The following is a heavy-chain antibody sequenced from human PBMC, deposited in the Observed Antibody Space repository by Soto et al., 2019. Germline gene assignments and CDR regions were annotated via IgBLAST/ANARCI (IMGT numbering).Heavy chain of an antibody. CDR1: GFSFSSYA. CDR2: ISGSGGST. Sequence: EVQLLESGGGLVQPGGSLRLSCAASGFSFSSYAMSWVRQAPGKGLEWVSAISGSGGSTYYADSVKGRFTISRDNSKNTLYLLMNSLRAEDTAVYYCVLWPPYSFDYWGQGTLVTVSS. D-gene: IGHD3-10*01. J-gene: IGHJ4*02. CDR3: VLWPPYSFDY. V-gene: IGHV3-23*01.